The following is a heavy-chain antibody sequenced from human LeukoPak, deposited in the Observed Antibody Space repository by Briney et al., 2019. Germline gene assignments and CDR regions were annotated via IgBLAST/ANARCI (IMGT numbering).Heavy chain of an antibody. CDR1: GGSFSGYY. V-gene: IGHV4-34*01. J-gene: IGHJ4*02. Sequence: SETLSLTCAVYGGSFSGYYWSWIRQPPGKGLEWIGEINHSGSTNYNPSLKSRVTISVDTSKNQFSLKLSSVTAADTAVYYCAREPGYYYDSSGYYSEPFFDYWGQGTLVTVSS. CDR3: AREPGYYYDSSGYYSEPFFDY. CDR2: INHSGST. D-gene: IGHD3-22*01.